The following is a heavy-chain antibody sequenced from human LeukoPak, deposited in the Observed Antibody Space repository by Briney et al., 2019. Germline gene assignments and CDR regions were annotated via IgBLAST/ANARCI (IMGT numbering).Heavy chain of an antibody. J-gene: IGHJ6*03. D-gene: IGHD3-3*01. Sequence: ASVKVSCKASGYTFTSYAISWVRQAPGQGLEWMGWINVYNGKTDYAQKLQGRVTMTTDTSTSTANMELRSLRSDDTAVHYCARDRQYDFWSGYYAGGRYYYMDVWGKGTTVIVSS. CDR3: ARDRQYDFWSGYYAGGRYYYMDV. CDR1: GYTFTSYA. V-gene: IGHV1-18*01. CDR2: INVYNGKT.